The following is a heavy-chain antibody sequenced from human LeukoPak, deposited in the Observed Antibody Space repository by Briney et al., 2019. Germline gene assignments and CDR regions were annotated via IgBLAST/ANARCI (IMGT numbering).Heavy chain of an antibody. CDR2: INHSGST. V-gene: IGHV4-34*01. CDR1: GGSFSGYY. D-gene: IGHD3-10*01. CDR3: ARVGVRGVIKVFYY. J-gene: IGHJ4*02. Sequence: SETLSLTCAVYGGSFSGYYWSWNRQPPGKGLEWIGEINHSGSTNYNPSLKSRVTISVDTSKNQFSLKLSSVTAADTAVYYCARVGVRGVIKVFYYWGQGTLVAVSS.